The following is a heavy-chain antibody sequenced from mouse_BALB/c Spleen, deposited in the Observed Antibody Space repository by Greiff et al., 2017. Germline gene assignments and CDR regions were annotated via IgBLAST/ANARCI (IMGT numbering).Heavy chain of an antibody. Sequence: VQLVESGPGLVAPSQSLSITCTVSGFSLTSYGVHWVRQPPGKGLEWLGVIWAGGSTNYNSALMSRLSISKDNSKSQVFLKMNSLQTDDTAMYYCARAPITTVVAPFAYWGQGTLVTVSA. J-gene: IGHJ3*01. CDR1: GFSLTSYG. CDR3: ARAPITTVVAPFAY. CDR2: IWAGGST. V-gene: IGHV2-9*02. D-gene: IGHD1-1*01.